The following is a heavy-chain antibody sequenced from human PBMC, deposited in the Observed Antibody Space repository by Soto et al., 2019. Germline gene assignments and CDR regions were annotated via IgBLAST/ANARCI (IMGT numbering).Heavy chain of an antibody. V-gene: IGHV3-33*01. Sequence: PGGSLRLSCAASGFTFSSYGMHWVRQAPGKGLEWVAVIWYDESNKYYADSVKGRFTISRDNSKNTLYLQMNSLRAEDTAVYYCARSRSQFQPAVDYWGQGTLVTVSS. CDR2: IWYDESNK. CDR3: ARSRSQFQPAVDY. CDR1: GFTFSSYG. J-gene: IGHJ4*02.